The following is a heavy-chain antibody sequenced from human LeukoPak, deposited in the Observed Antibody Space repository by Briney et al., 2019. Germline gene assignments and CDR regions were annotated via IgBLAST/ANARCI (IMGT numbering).Heavy chain of an antibody. D-gene: IGHD6-19*01. CDR3: ARDSTVATYYGVDV. Sequence: GGSLRLSCAASGFTFRSYWMSWVRQAPGKGLEWVANIQADGSEKNYIDSVQGRFTISRDNAKTSLYLQMNSLRADDTAVHYCARDSTVATYYGVDVWGQGTTVTVSS. CDR2: IQADGSEK. CDR1: GFTFRSYW. V-gene: IGHV3-7*01. J-gene: IGHJ6*02.